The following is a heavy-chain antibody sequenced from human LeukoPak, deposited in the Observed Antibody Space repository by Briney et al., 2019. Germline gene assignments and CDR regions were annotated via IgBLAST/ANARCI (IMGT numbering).Heavy chain of an antibody. CDR2: IYYSGTT. CDR1: GGSISSYY. V-gene: IGHV4-59*01. Sequence: SETLSLTCTVSGGSISSYYWSWFRQPPGKGLEWIGYIYYSGTTNYNPSLKSRVTISVDTSKNQFSLKLSSVTAADTAVYYCARGVYIAAAQYGYWGQGTLVTVSS. D-gene: IGHD6-13*01. CDR3: ARGVYIAAAQYGY. J-gene: IGHJ4*02.